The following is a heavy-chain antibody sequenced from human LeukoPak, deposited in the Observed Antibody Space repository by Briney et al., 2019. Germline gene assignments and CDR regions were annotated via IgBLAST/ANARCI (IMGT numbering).Heavy chain of an antibody. CDR3: ARETLDALDL. V-gene: IGHV3-30*04. CDR2: ISFDGSYK. Sequence: PGGSLRLSCTASGFTISGDDMHWVRQAPGKGLQWVAHISFDGSYKYYADSVKGRFTISRDNSKNTLYLQMISLRTDDTALFYCARETLDALDLWGPGTLVTVSS. CDR1: GFTISGDD. J-gene: IGHJ3*01.